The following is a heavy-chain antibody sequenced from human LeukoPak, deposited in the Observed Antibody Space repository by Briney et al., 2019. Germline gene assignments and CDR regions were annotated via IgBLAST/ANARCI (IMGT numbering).Heavy chain of an antibody. Sequence: SVKVSCKASGYTFTGYYMHWVRQAPGQGLEWMGWINPNSGGTNYAQKFQGRVTMTRDTSISTAYMELSRLRSDDTAVYYCARDVGYSSSWYVWERFDYWGQGTLVTVSS. CDR1: GYTFTGYY. J-gene: IGHJ4*02. CDR2: INPNSGGT. D-gene: IGHD6-13*01. V-gene: IGHV1-2*02. CDR3: ARDVGYSSSWYVWERFDY.